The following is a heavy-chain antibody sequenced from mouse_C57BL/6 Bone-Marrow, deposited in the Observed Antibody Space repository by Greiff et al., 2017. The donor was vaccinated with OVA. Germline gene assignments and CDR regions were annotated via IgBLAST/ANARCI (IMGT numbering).Heavy chain of an antibody. D-gene: IGHD2-4*01. CDR2: ISYDGSN. V-gene: IGHV3-6*01. CDR3: ARDHYDYDGYFDV. CDR1: GYSITSGYY. J-gene: IGHJ1*03. Sequence: ESGPGLVKPSQSLSLTCSVTGYSITSGYYWNWIRQFPGNKLEWMGYISYDGSNNYNPSLKNRISITRDTSKNQFFLKLNSVTTEDTATYYCARDHYDYDGYFDVWGTGTTVTVSS.